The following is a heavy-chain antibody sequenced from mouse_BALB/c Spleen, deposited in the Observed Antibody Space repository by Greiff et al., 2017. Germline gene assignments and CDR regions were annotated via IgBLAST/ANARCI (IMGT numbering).Heavy chain of an antibody. D-gene: IGHD2-4*01. CDR2: INPSTGYT. Sequence: QVQLQQSGAELAKPGASVKMSCKASGYTFTSYWMHWVKQRPGQGLEWIGYINPSTGYTEYNQKFKDKATLTADKSSSTAYMQLSSLTSEDSAVYYCARSGYDYDGGTYYAMDYWGQGTSVTVSS. J-gene: IGHJ4*01. V-gene: IGHV1-7*01. CDR3: ARSGYDYDGGTYYAMDY. CDR1: GYTFTSYW.